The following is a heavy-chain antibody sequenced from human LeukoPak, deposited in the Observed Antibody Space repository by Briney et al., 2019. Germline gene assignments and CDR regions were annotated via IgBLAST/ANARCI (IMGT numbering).Heavy chain of an antibody. J-gene: IGHJ4*02. CDR3: AREARGSSTWSTGGPFDY. CDR1: GFSFSTYA. D-gene: IGHD6-13*01. CDR2: ISGSGGDT. Sequence: PGGSLRLSCAASGFSFSTYAMSWVRQAPGKGLEWVSVISGSGGDTDHADSVKGRFTISRDNSKNTLFLQMNSLRVEDTALYYCAREARGSSTWSTGGPFDYWGQGALVTVSS. V-gene: IGHV3-23*01.